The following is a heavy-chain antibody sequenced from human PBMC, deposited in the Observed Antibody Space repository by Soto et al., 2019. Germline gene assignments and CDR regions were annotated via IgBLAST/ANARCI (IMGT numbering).Heavy chain of an antibody. J-gene: IGHJ5*02. CDR2: IYYSGST. CDR3: ARDLGYCSSTSCYEPNWFDP. Sequence: QVQLQESGPGLVKPSQTLSLTCTVSGGSISSGDYYWSWIRQPPGKGLEWIGYIYYSGSTYYNPSLKRRITISVDTSKNQFSLKLSSVTAADTAVYYCARDLGYCSSTSCYEPNWFDPWGQGTLVTVSS. V-gene: IGHV4-30-4*01. CDR1: GGSISSGDYY. D-gene: IGHD2-2*01.